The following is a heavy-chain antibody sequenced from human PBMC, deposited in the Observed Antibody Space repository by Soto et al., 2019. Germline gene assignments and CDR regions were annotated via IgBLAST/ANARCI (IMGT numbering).Heavy chain of an antibody. J-gene: IGHJ6*03. CDR3: AGTTSHQWYYMDV. V-gene: IGHV6-1*01. D-gene: IGHD1-7*01. CDR2: TYYKSKWYY. Sequence: SQTLSLTCDISGDSVSSNSAGWNWIRQTPSRGLEWLGRTYYKSKWYYTYAASVKSRITVSPDTSKNQFSLQLTSVTPEDTAVYYCAGTTSHQWYYMDVWGKGTTVTVSS. CDR1: GDSVSSNSAG.